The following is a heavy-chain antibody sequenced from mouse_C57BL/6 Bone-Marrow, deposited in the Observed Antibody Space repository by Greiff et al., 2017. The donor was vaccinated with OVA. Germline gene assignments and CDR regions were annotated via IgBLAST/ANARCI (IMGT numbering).Heavy chain of an antibody. Sequence: EVHLVESGGGLVKPGGSLKLSCAASGFTFSDYGMHWVRQAPEKGLEWVAYISSGGSTIYYADTVKGRFTISRDNAKNTLFLQMSSLRSEDTAMYYCARWGDGAFGFAYWGQGTPVTVSA. CDR2: ISSGGSTI. CDR3: ARWGDGAFGFAY. CDR1: GFTFSDYG. D-gene: IGHD1-2*01. V-gene: IGHV5-17*01. J-gene: IGHJ3*01.